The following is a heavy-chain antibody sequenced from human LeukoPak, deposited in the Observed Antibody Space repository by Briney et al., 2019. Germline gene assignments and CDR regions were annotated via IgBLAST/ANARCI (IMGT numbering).Heavy chain of an antibody. J-gene: IGHJ4*02. V-gene: IGHV3-48*03. CDR2: ISSSGSII. CDR1: GFSLSGYE. CDR3: ARRGGFDY. D-gene: IGHD2-15*01. Sequence: GGSLRLSCAASGFSLSGYEMNWVRQAPGKGLEWVSYISSSGSIIYYADSVKGRFTISRDNAKNSLYLQMNSLRVEDTAVYYCARRGGFDYWGQGTLVTVSS.